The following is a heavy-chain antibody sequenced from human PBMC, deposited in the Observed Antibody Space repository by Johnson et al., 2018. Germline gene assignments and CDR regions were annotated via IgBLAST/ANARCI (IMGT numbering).Heavy chain of an antibody. J-gene: IGHJ6*02. Sequence: VQLQESGGGLVQPGGSLRLSCAASGFTFSSYAMSWVRQAPGKGLEWVSAISGSGGSTYYADSVKGRFTISRDNSKHTLYLQMNSRRAEDTAVYYCASGLKVVVPAARDYYYYYGMDVWGQGTTVTVSS. CDR1: GFTFSSYA. CDR3: ASGLKVVVPAARDYYYYYGMDV. CDR2: ISGSGGST. D-gene: IGHD2-2*01. V-gene: IGHV3-23*01.